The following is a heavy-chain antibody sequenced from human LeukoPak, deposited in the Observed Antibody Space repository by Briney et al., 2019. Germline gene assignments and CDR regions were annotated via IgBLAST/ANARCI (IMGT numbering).Heavy chain of an antibody. CDR2: IYTSGST. CDR3: AREWKQLVEGGNYFDY. Sequence: SQTLSLTCTVSGGSLSSGSYYWSWLRQPAGTGLEWIGRIYTSGSTNYNPSLKSRVTISVDTSKNQFSLKLSSVAAADTAVYYCAREWKQLVEGGNYFDYWGQGTLVTVSS. CDR1: GGSLSSGSYY. V-gene: IGHV4-61*02. J-gene: IGHJ4*02. D-gene: IGHD6-6*01.